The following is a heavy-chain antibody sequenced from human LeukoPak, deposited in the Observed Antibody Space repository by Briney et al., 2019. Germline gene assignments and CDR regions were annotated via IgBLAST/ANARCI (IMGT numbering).Heavy chain of an antibody. CDR3: ARGRYSSGWYIDY. J-gene: IGHJ4*02. Sequence: PSETLSLTCTVSGYSISSGYYWSWIRQPPGKGLEWIGEINHSGSTNYNPSLKSRVTISVDTSKNQFSLKLSSVTAADTAVYYCARGRYSSGWYIDYWGQGTLVTVSS. CDR2: INHSGST. CDR1: GYSISSGYY. D-gene: IGHD6-19*01. V-gene: IGHV4-38-2*02.